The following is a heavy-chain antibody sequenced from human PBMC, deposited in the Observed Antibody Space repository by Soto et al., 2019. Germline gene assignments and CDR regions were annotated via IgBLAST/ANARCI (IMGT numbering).Heavy chain of an antibody. CDR3: ARARATIAAAAIFDC. D-gene: IGHD6-13*01. CDR1: GGSISSGGYS. Sequence: SQTLSLTCAVSGGSISSGGYSWNWIRQPPGKGLEWIGEVYRTGSTNYNPSLESRLTISVDKSKNQFSLKLTSVTAADTAVYYCARARATIAAAAIFDCWGQGTLVTVSS. J-gene: IGHJ4*02. V-gene: IGHV4-30-2*01. CDR2: VYRTGST.